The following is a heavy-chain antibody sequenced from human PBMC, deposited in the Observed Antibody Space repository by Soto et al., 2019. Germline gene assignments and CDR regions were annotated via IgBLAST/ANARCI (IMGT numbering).Heavy chain of an antibody. CDR3: ARENLQNQSGGSAFDI. Sequence: HPGGSLRLSCAASGFTFSSYSMNWVRQAPGKGLEWVSYISSSSSTIYYADSVKGRFTISRDNAKNSLYLQMNSLRDEDTAVYYCARENLQNQSGGSAFDIWGQGTMVTVSS. CDR1: GFTFSSYS. V-gene: IGHV3-48*02. D-gene: IGHD2-15*01. J-gene: IGHJ3*02. CDR2: ISSSSSTI.